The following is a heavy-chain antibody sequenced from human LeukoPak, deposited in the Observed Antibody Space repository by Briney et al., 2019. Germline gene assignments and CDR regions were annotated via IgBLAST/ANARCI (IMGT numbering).Heavy chain of an antibody. V-gene: IGHV1-46*01. Sequence: ASVKVSCKASGYTFTSYYMHWVRQAPGQGLEWMGIINPSGGSTSYAQKFQGRVTMTRDTSTSTVYMELSSLRSEDTAVYYCARELIIAARADIVATIGPIRYAFDIWGQGTMVTVSS. J-gene: IGHJ3*02. D-gene: IGHD5-12*01. CDR3: ARELIIAARADIVATIGPIRYAFDI. CDR1: GYTFTSYY. CDR2: INPSGGST.